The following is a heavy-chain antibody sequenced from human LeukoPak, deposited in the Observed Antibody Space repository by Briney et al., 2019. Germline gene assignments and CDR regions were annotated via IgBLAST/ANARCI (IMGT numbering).Heavy chain of an antibody. CDR3: ARSIAAAGYYYYGMDV. CDR2: IWYDGSNK. D-gene: IGHD6-13*01. CDR1: GFTFSSYG. J-gene: IGHJ6*02. V-gene: IGHV3-33*01. Sequence: GGSLRLSCAASGFTFSSYGMHWVRQAPGKGLEWVAGIWYDGSNKYYADSVKGRFTISRDNSKNTLYLQMNSLSAEDTAVYYCARSIAAAGYYYYGMDVWGQGTTVTVSS.